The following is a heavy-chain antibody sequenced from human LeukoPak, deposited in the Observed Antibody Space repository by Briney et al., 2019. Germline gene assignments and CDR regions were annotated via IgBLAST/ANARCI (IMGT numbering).Heavy chain of an antibody. Sequence: KSSETLSLTCAVYGGSFSGYYWSWIRQPPGKGLEWIGSIYHSGSTYYNPSLKSRVTISVDTSKNQFSLKLSSVTAADTAVYYCAREVDTAMALTGYFDYWGQGTLVTVSS. V-gene: IGHV4-34*01. J-gene: IGHJ4*02. CDR3: AREVDTAMALTGYFDY. CDR1: GGSFSGYY. D-gene: IGHD5-18*01. CDR2: IYHSGST.